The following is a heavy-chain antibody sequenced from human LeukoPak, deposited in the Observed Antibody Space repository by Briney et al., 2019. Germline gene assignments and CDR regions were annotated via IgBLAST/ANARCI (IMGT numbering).Heavy chain of an antibody. Sequence: GGSLRLSCAASGFSFISYGMHWVRQAPGKGLEWVGVISDDGRSKDYADSVKRRFTISRDNSKDTLYLQMNSLRDEDTAVYYCAKRPSDYGDYVSYFDYWGQGTLVTVSS. J-gene: IGHJ4*02. CDR3: AKRPSDYGDYVSYFDY. V-gene: IGHV3-30*18. D-gene: IGHD4-17*01. CDR2: ISDDGRSK. CDR1: GFSFISYG.